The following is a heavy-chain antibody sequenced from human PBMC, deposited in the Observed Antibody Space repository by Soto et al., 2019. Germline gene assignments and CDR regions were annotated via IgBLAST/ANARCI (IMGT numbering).Heavy chain of an antibody. CDR3: ARDQSFRYCSSTSCYDWFDP. J-gene: IGHJ5*02. D-gene: IGHD2-2*01. CDR1: GGTFSSYA. V-gene: IGHV1-69*13. Sequence: SVKVSCKASGGTFSSYAISWVRQAPGQGLEWMGGIIPIFGTANYAQKFQGRVTITADGSTSTAYMELSSLRSEDTAVYYCARDQSFRYCSSTSCYDWFDPWGQGTLVTVSS. CDR2: IIPIFGTA.